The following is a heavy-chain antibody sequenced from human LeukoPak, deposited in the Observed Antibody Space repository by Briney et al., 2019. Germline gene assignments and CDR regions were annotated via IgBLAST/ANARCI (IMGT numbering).Heavy chain of an antibody. D-gene: IGHD6-25*01. CDR2: IIPIFGTA. J-gene: IGHJ5*02. CDR3: ARSGHAGWFDP. Sequence: ASVKVSCKASGYTLTRFYMHWVRQAPGQGPEWMGGIIPIFGTANYAQKFQGRVTITADESTSTAYMELSSLRSEDTAVYYCARSGHAGWFDPWGQGTLVTVSS. CDR1: GYTLTRFY. V-gene: IGHV1-69*13.